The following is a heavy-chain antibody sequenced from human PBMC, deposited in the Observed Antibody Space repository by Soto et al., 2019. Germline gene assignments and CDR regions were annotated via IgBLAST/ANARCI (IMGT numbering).Heavy chain of an antibody. V-gene: IGHV1-8*01. J-gene: IGHJ5*02. CDR1: GYTFTSYD. CDR2: MNPNSGNT. D-gene: IGHD6-13*01. CDR3: ASFFRWYADQSWFDP. Sequence: ASVKVSCKASGYTFTSYDINWVRQATGQGLEWMGWMNPNSGNTGYAQKFQGRVTMTRNTSISTAYMELSSLRSEDTAVYYCASFFRWYADQSWFDPWGQGTLVTVSA.